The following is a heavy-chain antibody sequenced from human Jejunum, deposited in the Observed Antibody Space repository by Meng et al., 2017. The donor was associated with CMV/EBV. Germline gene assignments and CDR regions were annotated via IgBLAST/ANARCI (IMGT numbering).Heavy chain of an antibody. J-gene: IGHJ4*02. D-gene: IGHD3/OR15-3a*01. CDR3: AREGTDYNYFDY. V-gene: IGHV4-61*08. Sequence: SGGSVTSGDYYWNWIRQSPGKGLEWIAYIHYNGQTKSNPSLQSRVTTSVDTSKNQVSLKLRSVTAADTAVYYCAREGTDYNYFDYWGQGTLATVSS. CDR2: IHYNGQT. CDR1: GGSVTSGDYY.